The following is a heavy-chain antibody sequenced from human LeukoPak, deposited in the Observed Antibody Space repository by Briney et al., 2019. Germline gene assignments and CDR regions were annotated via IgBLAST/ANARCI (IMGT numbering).Heavy chain of an antibody. CDR2: ISSSSSTI. D-gene: IGHD2-8*01. CDR3: ARGGSNGSMIY. V-gene: IGHV3-48*01. CDR1: GFTFSNYS. J-gene: IGHJ4*02. Sequence: GGSLRLSCAASGFTFSNYSMNWVRQAPGKGLEWVSYISSSSSTIYYADSVKGRFTISRDNAKNSLYLQMNSLRAEDTAVYYCARGGSNGSMIYWGQGTLVTVSS.